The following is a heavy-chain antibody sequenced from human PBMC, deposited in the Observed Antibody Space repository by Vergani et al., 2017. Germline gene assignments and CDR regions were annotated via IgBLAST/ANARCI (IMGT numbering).Heavy chain of an antibody. CDR1: GGSFSGYY. Sequence: QVQLQQWGAGLLKPSETLSLTCAVYGGSFSGYYWSWIRQPPGKGLEWIGEINHSGSTNYNPSLKSRVTKSVDTSKNQFSLKLSSVTAADTAVYYCARTSHPGNYYYYYYMDVWGKGTTVTVSS. J-gene: IGHJ6*03. V-gene: IGHV4-34*01. CDR3: ARTSHPGNYYYYYYMDV. CDR2: INHSGST.